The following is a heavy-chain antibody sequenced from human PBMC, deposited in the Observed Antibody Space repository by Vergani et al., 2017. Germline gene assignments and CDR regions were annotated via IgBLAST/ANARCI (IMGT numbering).Heavy chain of an antibody. CDR3: AREGGGYRFDY. V-gene: IGHV4-59*01. Sequence: HVQLQESCPGLGKPSETLSLTRRVSGDSTNNYYWSWIRQPSGKGLEWIGYMYDTGHSKYNPSLKSRVTISIHTSQNEISLKINSVTAADTDIYYCAREGGGYRFDYWGQGVLVTVSS. CDR2: MYDTGHS. CDR1: GDSTNNYY. J-gene: IGHJ4*02. D-gene: IGHD3-16*01.